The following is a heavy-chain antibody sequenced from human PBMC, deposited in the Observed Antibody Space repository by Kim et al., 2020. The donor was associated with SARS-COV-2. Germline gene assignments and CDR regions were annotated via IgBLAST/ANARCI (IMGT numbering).Heavy chain of an antibody. D-gene: IGHD3-10*01. CDR2: IKEDGSEK. Sequence: GGSLRLSCAASGFPFSAYWMSWVRQPPGKGLEWLANIKEDGSEKHSVDSVTGRFTISRDNAKNSLYLQMNSLRVEDTAVYYCATYGSGSYYNFAYWGQGT. CDR3: ATYGSGSYYNFAY. CDR1: GFPFSAYW. V-gene: IGHV3-7*01. J-gene: IGHJ4*02.